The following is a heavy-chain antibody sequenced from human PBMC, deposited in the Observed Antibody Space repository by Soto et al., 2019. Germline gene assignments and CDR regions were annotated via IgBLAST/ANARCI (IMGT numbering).Heavy chain of an antibody. CDR3: AKDQDYIWGSPPSDY. D-gene: IGHD3-16*01. J-gene: IGHJ4*02. CDR1: GFTFSSYA. V-gene: IGHV3-23*01. CDR2: ISGSGGST. Sequence: GGSLRLSCAASGFTFSSYAMSWVRQAPGKGLEWVSAISGSGGSTYYADSVKGRFTISRDNSKNTLYLQMNSLRAEDTAVYYCAKDQDYIWGSPPSDYWGQGTLVTVSS.